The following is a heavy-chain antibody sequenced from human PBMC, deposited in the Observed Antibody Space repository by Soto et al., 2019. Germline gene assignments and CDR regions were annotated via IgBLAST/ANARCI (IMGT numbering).Heavy chain of an antibody. V-gene: IGHV4-31*03. CDR3: ARSLGTMVYFDY. CDR1: GGSVSSGSYY. J-gene: IGHJ4*02. CDR2: IYYSGST. D-gene: IGHD3-10*01. Sequence: SETLSLTCTVSGGSVSSGSYYWSWIRQHPGKGLEWIGYIYYSGSTYYNPSLKSRVTISRDTSKNQFSLKLSSVTAADTAVYYCARSLGTMVYFDYWGQGTLVTVSS.